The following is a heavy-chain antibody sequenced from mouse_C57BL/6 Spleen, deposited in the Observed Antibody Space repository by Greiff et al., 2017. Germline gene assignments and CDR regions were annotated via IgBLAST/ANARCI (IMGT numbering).Heavy chain of an antibody. D-gene: IGHD1-1*01. V-gene: IGHV1-82*01. J-gene: IGHJ3*01. CDR3: ARGDYGSSYEGFAY. Sequence: VQLQQSGPELVKPGASVKISCKASGYAFSSSWMNWVKQRPGKGLEWIGRIYPGDGDTNYNGKFKGKATLTADKSSSTAYMQLSSLTSEDSAVYFCARGDYGSSYEGFAYWGQGTLVTVSA. CDR2: IYPGDGDT. CDR1: GYAFSSSW.